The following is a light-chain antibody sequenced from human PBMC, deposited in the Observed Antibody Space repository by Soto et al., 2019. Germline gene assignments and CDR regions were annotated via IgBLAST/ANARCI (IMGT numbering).Light chain of an antibody. CDR3: QQYGSSSWT. CDR1: QSVSSSY. CDR2: GAS. J-gene: IGKJ1*01. V-gene: IGKV3-20*01. Sequence: EIVLTQSPGTRSLSPGERATLSCRASQSVSSSYLAWYQQKPGQAPRLLIYGASSRATGIPDRFSGSGAGTGFTLTISRLEPEDVAVYFCQQYGSSSWTFGQGPKVEIK.